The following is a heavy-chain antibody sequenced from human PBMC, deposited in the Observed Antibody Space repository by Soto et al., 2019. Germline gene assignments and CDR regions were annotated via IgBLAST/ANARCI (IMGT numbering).Heavy chain of an antibody. CDR3: ATNEGRDGYSFDY. CDR1: GVTFSRQD. V-gene: IGHV1-69*13. Sequence: SVKVSCKASGVTFSRQDMRWVRQAPGQGLERMGGIIPIFGTPQYAEKFQDRVTITADESTSTAYMELSSLTSEDTAVYYCATNEGRDGYSFDYWGQGTLVTVSS. J-gene: IGHJ4*02. D-gene: IGHD5-12*01. CDR2: IIPIFGTP.